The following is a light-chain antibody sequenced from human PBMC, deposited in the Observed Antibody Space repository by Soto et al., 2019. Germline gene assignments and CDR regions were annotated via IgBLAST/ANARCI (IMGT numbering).Light chain of an antibody. J-gene: IGLJ1*01. CDR2: EVS. V-gene: IGLV2-14*01. Sequence: QSALTQPASVSGSPGQSIIISCTGTSSDVGGYNYVSWYQQHPGKAPKLMIYEVSNRPSGVSNRFSGSKSGNTASLIISGLQAEDEADYYCSSYTSSRTPYVFGTGTKLTVL. CDR3: SSYTSSRTPYV. CDR1: SSDVGGYNY.